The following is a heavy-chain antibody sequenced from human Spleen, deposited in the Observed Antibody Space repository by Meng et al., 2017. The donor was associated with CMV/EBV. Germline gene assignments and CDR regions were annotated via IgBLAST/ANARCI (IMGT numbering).Heavy chain of an antibody. V-gene: IGHV1-46*01. J-gene: IGHJ4*02. CDR2: INPSGGST. CDR1: GYTFASYY. D-gene: IGHD3-22*01. CDR3: ARDKESFYDDISGRVPDD. Sequence: ASVKVSCXASGYTFASYYMHWVRQAPAQGLEWMGMINPSGGSTTYPQKFQGRVTMTRDTSTSTVYMELSSLRSEDTAVYYCARDKESFYDDISGRVPDDWGQGTLVTVSS.